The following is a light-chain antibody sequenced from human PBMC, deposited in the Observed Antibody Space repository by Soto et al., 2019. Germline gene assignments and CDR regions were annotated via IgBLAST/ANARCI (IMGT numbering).Light chain of an antibody. CDR1: SSDIGDYNF. J-gene: IGLJ2*01. V-gene: IGLV2-14*01. CDR2: DVS. Sequence: QSALTQPASVSESPGQPITISCTGTSSDIGDYNFVSWYQQHPGKAPQLMIYDVSYRPSGVSHRFSGSKSGNTASLTISWLQTEDEADYYCSSYTSNTTLVFGGGTKLTVL. CDR3: SSYTSNTTLV.